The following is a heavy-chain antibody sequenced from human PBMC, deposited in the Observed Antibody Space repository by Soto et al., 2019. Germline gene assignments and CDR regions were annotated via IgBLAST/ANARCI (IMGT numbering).Heavy chain of an antibody. CDR1: GYSFTSYC. CDR2: IYPGDSDT. Sequence: PGESLKISCKGSGYSFTSYCIGWVRQMPGKGLEWMGIIYPGDSDTRYSPSFQGQVTISADKSISTAYLQWSSLKASDTAMYYCARGYCSGGSCYSSGMDVWGQGTTVTVSS. V-gene: IGHV5-51*01. J-gene: IGHJ6*02. D-gene: IGHD2-15*01. CDR3: ARGYCSGGSCYSSGMDV.